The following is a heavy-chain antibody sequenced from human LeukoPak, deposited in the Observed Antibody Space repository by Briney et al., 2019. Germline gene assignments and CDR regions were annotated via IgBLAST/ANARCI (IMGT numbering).Heavy chain of an antibody. CDR3: ARSETELYYFGY. J-gene: IGHJ4*02. V-gene: IGHV1-69*04. CDR2: IIPIFGIA. Sequence: SVKVSCKASGGTFSSYAISWVRQAPGQGLEWMGRIIPIFGIANYAQKFQGRVTITADKSTSTAYMELSSLRSEDTAVYYCARSETELYYFGYWGQGTLVTVSS. D-gene: IGHD3-10*01. CDR1: GGTFSSYA.